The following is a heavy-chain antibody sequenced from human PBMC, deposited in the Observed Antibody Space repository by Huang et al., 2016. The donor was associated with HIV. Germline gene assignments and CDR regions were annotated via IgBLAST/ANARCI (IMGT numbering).Heavy chain of an antibody. CDR2: IYPFASKS. J-gene: IGHJ3*01. Sequence: EVQLVQSGAEVKKPGESLKISCTGSGYSFSIYWIALVRQMPGKGLEWMGIIYPFASKSTYSPSFEGHVSISVDKSINTVYLHWSSLKASDTAIYYCAKGRRAFDVWGQGTWVTVSS. V-gene: IGHV5-51*03. CDR1: GYSFSIYW. CDR3: AKGRRAFDV.